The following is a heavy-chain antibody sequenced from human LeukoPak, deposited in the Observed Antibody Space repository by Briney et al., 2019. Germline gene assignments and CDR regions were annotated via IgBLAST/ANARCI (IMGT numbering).Heavy chain of an antibody. D-gene: IGHD3-10*01. V-gene: IGHV3-23*01. J-gene: IGHJ4*02. CDR1: GLTFSNYA. CDR2: ISDSGGST. CDR3: AKDYSRSDDSGTEKDLPFDY. Sequence: GGSLRLSLAASGLTFSNYAMGWVRQAPGKGLEWVSTISDSGGSTFYADSVKGRFTISRDNSKNTLYVQMNSLRAEDTAVYYCAKDYSRSDDSGTEKDLPFDYWGQGTLVTVSS.